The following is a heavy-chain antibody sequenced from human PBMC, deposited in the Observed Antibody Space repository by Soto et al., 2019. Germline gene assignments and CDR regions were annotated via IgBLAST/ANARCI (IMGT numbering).Heavy chain of an antibody. Sequence: SETLSLTCTVSGGPISSYYWSWIRQPPGKGLEWIGYVYYSGSTNYNPSLKSRVTISVDTSKNQFSLKLSSVTAADTAVYYCATHQVEMTTNYAFDIWGQGTMVTVSS. CDR3: ATHQVEMTTNYAFDI. CDR2: VYYSGST. V-gene: IGHV4-59*01. J-gene: IGHJ3*02. CDR1: GGPISSYY. D-gene: IGHD4-4*01.